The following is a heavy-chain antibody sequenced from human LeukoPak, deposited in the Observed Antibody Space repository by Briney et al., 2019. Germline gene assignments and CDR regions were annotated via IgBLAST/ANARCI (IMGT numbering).Heavy chain of an antibody. Sequence: SETLSLTCTVSGYSISSGYYWGWIRQPPGKGLEWIGSIYYSGSTYYNPSLKSRVTISVDKAKNQFSLNLNSVTAADTAVYYCARGGDRSFDYWGQGTLVTVSS. CDR3: ARGGDRSFDY. CDR2: IYYSGST. CDR1: GYSISSGYY. J-gene: IGHJ4*02. V-gene: IGHV4-38-2*02. D-gene: IGHD3-10*01.